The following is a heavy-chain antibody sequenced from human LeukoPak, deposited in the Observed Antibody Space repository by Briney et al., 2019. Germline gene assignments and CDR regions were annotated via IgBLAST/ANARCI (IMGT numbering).Heavy chain of an antibody. D-gene: IGHD3-3*01. V-gene: IGHV4-39*01. CDR1: GGSIISSSYY. CDR3: ARRRITIFGVVYDAFDI. J-gene: IGHJ3*02. CDR2: IYYSGST. Sequence: PSETLSLICTVSGGSIISSSYYWGWIRQPPGKGLEWIGSIYYSGSTYYNPSLKSRVTISVDTSKNQFSLKLSSVTAADTAVYYCARRRITIFGVVYDAFDIWGQRTRDPVFS.